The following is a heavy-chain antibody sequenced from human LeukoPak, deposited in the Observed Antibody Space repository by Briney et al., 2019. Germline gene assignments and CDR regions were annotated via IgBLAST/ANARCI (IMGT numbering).Heavy chain of an antibody. D-gene: IGHD1-14*01. CDR1: GGSISSGGYY. CDR3: ARERAGTGTEYYYYYMDV. J-gene: IGHJ6*03. CDR2: IYYSGST. Sequence: SQTLSLTCTVSGGSISSGGYYWSWIRQHPGKGLEWIGYIYYSGSTYYNPSLRSRVTISVDTSKNQFSRKLSSVTAADTAVYYCARERAGTGTEYYYYYMDVWGKGTTVTVSS. V-gene: IGHV4-31*03.